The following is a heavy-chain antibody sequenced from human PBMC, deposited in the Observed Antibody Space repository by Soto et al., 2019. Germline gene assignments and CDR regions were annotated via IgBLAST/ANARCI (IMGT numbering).Heavy chain of an antibody. CDR1: EFTFSSYA. J-gene: IGHJ4*02. CDR2: ISYDGSKN. Sequence: PGGSLRLSCAASEFTFSSYAMHWVRQVPGKGLEWVAFISYDGSKNYYGDSVKGRFTISRDNSKNTVYLQMNSLRADDTAVYYCARGQTAFDCWGQGTLVTVSS. V-gene: IGHV3-30-3*01. CDR3: ARGQTAFDC.